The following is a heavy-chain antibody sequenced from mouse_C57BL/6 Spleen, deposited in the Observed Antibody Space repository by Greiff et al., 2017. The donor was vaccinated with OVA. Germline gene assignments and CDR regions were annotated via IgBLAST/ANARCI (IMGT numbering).Heavy chain of an antibody. J-gene: IGHJ3*01. D-gene: IGHD1-1*01. CDR3: ARSGSSSWCAY. V-gene: IGHV14-2*01. CDR2: IDPEDGET. Sequence: VQLQQSGAELVKPGASVKLSCTASGFNITDYYMHWVKQRTEQGLEWIGRIDPEDGETKYAPKFQGKATITADTSSNTAYLQLSSLTSEDTAVYYCARSGSSSWCAYWGQGTLVTVSA. CDR1: GFNITDYY.